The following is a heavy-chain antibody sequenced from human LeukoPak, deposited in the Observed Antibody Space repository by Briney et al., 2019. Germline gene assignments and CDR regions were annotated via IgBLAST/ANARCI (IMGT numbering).Heavy chain of an antibody. CDR3: ARNRGERSGSLDAFDI. V-gene: IGHV1-69*06. CDR1: GGTFSSYA. CDR2: IIPIFGTA. Sequence: SVKVSCKASGGTFSSYAISWVRQAPGQGLEWMGGIIPIFGTANYAQKFQGRVTITADKSTSTTYMELSSLRSEDTAVYYCARNRGERSGSLDAFDIWGQGTMVTVSS. J-gene: IGHJ3*02. D-gene: IGHD2/OR15-2a*01.